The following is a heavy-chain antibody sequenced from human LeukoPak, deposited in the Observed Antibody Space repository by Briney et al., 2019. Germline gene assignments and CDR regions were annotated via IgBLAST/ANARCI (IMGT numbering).Heavy chain of an antibody. D-gene: IGHD6-19*01. Sequence: ASVKVSCKASGYTFTGYYMHWVRQAPGQGLEWMGWISAYNGNTNYAQKLQGRVTMTTDTSTSTAYMELRSLRSDDTAVYYCARDEKPGIAVAGYAFDIWGQGTMVTVSS. CDR3: ARDEKPGIAVAGYAFDI. CDR2: ISAYNGNT. J-gene: IGHJ3*02. CDR1: GYTFTGYY. V-gene: IGHV1-18*04.